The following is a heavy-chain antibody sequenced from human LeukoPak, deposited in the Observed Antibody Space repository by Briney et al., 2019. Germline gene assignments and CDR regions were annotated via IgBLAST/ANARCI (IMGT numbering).Heavy chain of an antibody. D-gene: IGHD2-15*01. CDR1: GGSFSGYY. CDR3: ARGGCGGSCYWDSWFDP. V-gene: IGHV4-34*01. Sequence: SETLSLTCAVYGGSFSGYYWSWIRQPPGKGLDWIGEINHSGSTNYNPSLTSRVSISVDTSKNQFSLKLSSVTAADTAVYYCARGGCGGSCYWDSWFDPWGQGALVTVSS. CDR2: INHSGST. J-gene: IGHJ5*02.